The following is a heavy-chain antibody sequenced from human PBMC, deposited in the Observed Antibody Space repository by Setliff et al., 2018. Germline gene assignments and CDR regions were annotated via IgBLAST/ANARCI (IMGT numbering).Heavy chain of an antibody. CDR3: ARSDHLVVDGFDV. J-gene: IGHJ3*01. Sequence: ASVKVSCKASGGTFSTYAISWVRQAPGQGLEWMGWINPNSGGTNYAQKFQGWVSMTRDTSITTAYMELSRLTSDDMAVYFCARSDHLVVDGFDVWGQGTMVTVSS. CDR2: INPNSGGT. D-gene: IGHD3-16*01. CDR1: GGTFSTYA. V-gene: IGHV1-2*04.